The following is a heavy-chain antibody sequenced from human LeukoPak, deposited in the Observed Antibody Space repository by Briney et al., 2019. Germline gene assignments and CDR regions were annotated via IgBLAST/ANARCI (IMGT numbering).Heavy chain of an antibody. CDR3: ARGTMPSYYFDY. V-gene: IGHV4-34*01. CDR2: INHSGST. Sequence: KPSETLSLTCAVYGGSFSGYYWSWIRQPPGKGLEWIGKINHSGSTNYNPSLKSRVTISVDTSKNQFSLKLSSVTAADTAVYYCARGTMPSYYFDYWGQGTLVTVSS. D-gene: IGHD2-2*01. CDR1: GGSFSGYY. J-gene: IGHJ4*02.